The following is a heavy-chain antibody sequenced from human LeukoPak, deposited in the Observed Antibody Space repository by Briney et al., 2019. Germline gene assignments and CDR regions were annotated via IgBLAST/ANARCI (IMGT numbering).Heavy chain of an antibody. J-gene: IGHJ3*02. CDR2: IYTSGST. D-gene: IGHD2-15*01. Sequence: SETLSLTCTVSGGSISSGSYYWSWIRQPAGKGLEWIGRIYTSGSTNYNPSLKSRVTISVDTSKNQFSLKLSSVTAADTAVYYCARVGWGRIVGAFDIWGQGTMVTVSS. V-gene: IGHV4-61*02. CDR1: GGSISSGSYY. CDR3: ARVGWGRIVGAFDI.